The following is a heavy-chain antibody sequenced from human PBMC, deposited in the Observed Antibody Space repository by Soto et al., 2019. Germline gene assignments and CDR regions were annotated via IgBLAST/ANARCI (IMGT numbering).Heavy chain of an antibody. CDR1: GGTFSSYT. D-gene: IGHD2-2*01. Sequence: GASVKVSCKASGGTFSSYTISWVRQAPGQGLEWMGRIIPILGIANYAQKFQGRVTITADKSTSTAYMELSSLRSEDTAVYYCASNGFQHANWFDPWGQGTLVTVSS. CDR2: IIPILGIA. J-gene: IGHJ5*02. CDR3: ASNGFQHANWFDP. V-gene: IGHV1-69*02.